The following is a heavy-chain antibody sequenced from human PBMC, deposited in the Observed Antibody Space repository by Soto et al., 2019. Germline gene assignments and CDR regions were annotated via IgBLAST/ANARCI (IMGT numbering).Heavy chain of an antibody. CDR2: ISGSGGST. V-gene: IGHV3-23*01. CDR1: GFTFSSYA. J-gene: IGHJ4*02. CDR3: AKADSYGYGTAPTLFDY. D-gene: IGHD5-18*01. Sequence: GGSLRLSCAASGFTFSSYAMSWVRQAPGKGLEWVSAISGSGGSTYYADSVKGRFTISRDNSKNTLYLQMNSLRAEDTAVYYCAKADSYGYGTAPTLFDYWGQGTLVTVSS.